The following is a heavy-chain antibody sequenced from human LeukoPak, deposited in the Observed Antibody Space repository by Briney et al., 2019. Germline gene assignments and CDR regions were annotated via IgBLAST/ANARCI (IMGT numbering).Heavy chain of an antibody. V-gene: IGHV4-59*08. J-gene: IGHJ4*02. CDR2: IYHGGTT. Sequence: PSETLSLTCSVSIGSISAYYWSWIRQSPGKGLEWIGYIYHGGTTSYNPSLKRRVTISVDSPKNQFLLRLTSLTAADTALYYCARHGGSIDSFDSWGPRSLVIVSS. CDR3: ARHGGSIDSFDS. CDR1: IGSISAYY. D-gene: IGHD2-15*01.